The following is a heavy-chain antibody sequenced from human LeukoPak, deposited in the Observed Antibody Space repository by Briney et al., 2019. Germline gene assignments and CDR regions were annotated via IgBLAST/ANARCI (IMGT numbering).Heavy chain of an antibody. D-gene: IGHD3-10*01. Sequence: SETLSLTCAVYGGSFSGYYWSWIRQPPGKGLEWIGEINHSGSTNYNPSLKSRVTISVDTSKNQFSLKLSSVTAADTAVYYCARGRRGHSGGYYNLGPYYFDYWGQGTLVTVSS. CDR1: GGSFSGYY. CDR3: ARGRRGHSGGYYNLGPYYFDY. J-gene: IGHJ4*02. V-gene: IGHV4-34*01. CDR2: INHSGST.